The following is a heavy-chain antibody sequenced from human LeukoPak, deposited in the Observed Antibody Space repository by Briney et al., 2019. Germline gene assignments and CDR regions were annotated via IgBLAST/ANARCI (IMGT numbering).Heavy chain of an antibody. V-gene: IGHV4-4*07. D-gene: IGHD1-26*01. Sequence: SETLSLTCTVSGGSNSSYYWSWIRQAAGKGLEWIGRIYTGGSTNYNPSLKSRVTMSVDMSKNQFSLNLTSVTAADTAVYYWARETGSSRWFDPWGQGTLVTVSS. J-gene: IGHJ5*02. CDR3: ARETGSSRWFDP. CDR2: IYTGGST. CDR1: GGSNSSYY.